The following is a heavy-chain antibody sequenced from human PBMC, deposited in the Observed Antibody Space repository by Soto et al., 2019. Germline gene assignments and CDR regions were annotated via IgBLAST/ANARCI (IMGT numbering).Heavy chain of an antibody. J-gene: IGHJ4*02. CDR3: VGGSRNWWDYFDY. Sequence: QVQLQESGPGLVKPSQTLSLTCTVSGGSISSGDYYWSWIRQPPGKGLEWIGYIYYSGSTYYNPSVKSRVTISVDTSKNQFSLKLSSVTAADTAVYYCVGGSRNWWDYFDYWGQGTLVTVSS. V-gene: IGHV4-30-4*01. D-gene: IGHD2-15*01. CDR1: GGSISSGDYY. CDR2: IYYSGST.